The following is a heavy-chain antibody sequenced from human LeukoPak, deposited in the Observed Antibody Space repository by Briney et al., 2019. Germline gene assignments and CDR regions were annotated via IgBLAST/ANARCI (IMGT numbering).Heavy chain of an antibody. CDR2: ISAYNGNT. J-gene: IGHJ4*02. Sequence: ASVKVSCKASGYTFTGYYMHWVRQAPGQGLEWMGWISAYNGNTNYAQKLQGRVTMTTDTSTSTAYMELRSLRSDDTAVYYCAREVGIAAAGLPDYWGQGTLVTVSS. V-gene: IGHV1-18*04. D-gene: IGHD6-13*01. CDR1: GYTFTGYY. CDR3: AREVGIAAAGLPDY.